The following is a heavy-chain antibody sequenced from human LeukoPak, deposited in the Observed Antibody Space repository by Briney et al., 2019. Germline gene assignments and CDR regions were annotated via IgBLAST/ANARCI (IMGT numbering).Heavy chain of an antibody. CDR1: GYTFTSYD. V-gene: IGHV1-8*03. J-gene: IGHJ5*02. CDR2: MNPNSGNT. CDR3: ARGRGFTFDP. Sequence: ASVKVSCKASGYTFTSYDMNWVRQATGQGLEWMGWMNPNSGNTGYAQRFQGRVTITRNSSISTAYMELSSLRSKDTAVYYCARGRGFTFDPWGQGSLVAVSS.